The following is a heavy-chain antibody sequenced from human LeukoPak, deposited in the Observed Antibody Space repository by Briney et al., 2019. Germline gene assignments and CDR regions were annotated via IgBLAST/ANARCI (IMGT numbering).Heavy chain of an antibody. CDR2: ISSTALTT. Sequence: GGSLRLPCAASGFTFSIYAMSWVRQAPGKGLEWVSAISSTALTTYYADSVKGRFTISRDNSKNTLYLQMNSLRAEDTAVYYCAKLVGGTPFDYWGQGTLVTVSS. V-gene: IGHV3-23*01. CDR3: AKLVGGTPFDY. D-gene: IGHD1-26*01. CDR1: GFTFSIYA. J-gene: IGHJ4*02.